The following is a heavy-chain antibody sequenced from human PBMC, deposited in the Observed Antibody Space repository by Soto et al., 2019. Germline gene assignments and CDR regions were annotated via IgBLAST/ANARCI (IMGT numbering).Heavy chain of an antibody. CDR2: IYYSGST. J-gene: IGHJ4*02. Sequence: PSETLSLTCTVSGGSISSSSYYWGWIRQPPGKGLEWIGSIYYSGSTYYNPSLKSRVTIPVDTSKNQFSLKLSSVTAADTAVYYCARPDDAVDIVATIEPWSYWGQGTLVTVSS. CDR1: GGSISSSSYY. D-gene: IGHD5-12*01. V-gene: IGHV4-39*01. CDR3: ARPDDAVDIVATIEPWSY.